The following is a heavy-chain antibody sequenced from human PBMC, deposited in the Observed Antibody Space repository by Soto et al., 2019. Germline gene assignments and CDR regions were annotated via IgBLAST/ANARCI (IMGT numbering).Heavy chain of an antibody. CDR1: GFTFSNAW. Sequence: EVQLVESGGGLVKPGGSLRLSCAASGFTFSNAWMSWVRQAPGKGLEWVGRIKSKTDGGTTDYAAPVKGRFTISRDDSKNTPYLQMNSLKTEDTAVYYSTTVIPKRGSFDYWGQGTLVTVSS. CDR2: IKSKTDGGTT. CDR3: TTVIPKRGSFDY. D-gene: IGHD2-15*01. V-gene: IGHV3-15*01. J-gene: IGHJ4*02.